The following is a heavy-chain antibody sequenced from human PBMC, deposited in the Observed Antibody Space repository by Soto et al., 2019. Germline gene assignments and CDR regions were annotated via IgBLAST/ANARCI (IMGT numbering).Heavy chain of an antibody. Sequence: GGSLRLSCAASGFTFSSYAMSWVRQAPGKGLEWVSAISGSGCSTYYADSVKGRFTISRDNSKNTLYLQMNSLRAEDTAVYYCANLGSGSYWSLVDYWGQGTLVTVSS. CDR2: ISGSGCST. J-gene: IGHJ4*02. D-gene: IGHD3-10*01. CDR1: GFTFSSYA. V-gene: IGHV3-23*01. CDR3: ANLGSGSYWSLVDY.